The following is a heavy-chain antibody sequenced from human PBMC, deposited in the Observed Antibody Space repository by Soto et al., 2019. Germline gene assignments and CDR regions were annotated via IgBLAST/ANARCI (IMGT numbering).Heavy chain of an antibody. V-gene: IGHV4-4*02. J-gene: IGHJ6*02. CDR3: ARMHVVLMVYATGMDV. Sequence: NPSATLSLTCAVSGGSISSSNWWSWVRQPPGKGLEWIGEIYHSGSTNYNPSLKSRVTISVDKSKYQFSLKLSSVTAADTAVYYCARMHVVLMVYATGMDVWGQGTTVTVSS. D-gene: IGHD2-8*01. CDR2: IYHSGST. CDR1: GGSISSSNW.